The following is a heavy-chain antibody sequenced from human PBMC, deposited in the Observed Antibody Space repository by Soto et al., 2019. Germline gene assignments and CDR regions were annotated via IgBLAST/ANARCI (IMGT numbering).Heavy chain of an antibody. J-gene: IGHJ6*02. Sequence: GDALKISWKVSGYSFTSYWIGWVRQMPGKGLEWMGIIYPGDSDTRYSPSFQGQVTIPADKSISTAYLQWSSLKASDTAMYYCARHGGNSIYYYYYGMDVRGQGTTVTVSS. CDR1: GYSFTSYW. V-gene: IGHV5-51*01. CDR2: IYPGDSDT. CDR3: ARHGGNSIYYYYYGMDV. D-gene: IGHD4-4*01.